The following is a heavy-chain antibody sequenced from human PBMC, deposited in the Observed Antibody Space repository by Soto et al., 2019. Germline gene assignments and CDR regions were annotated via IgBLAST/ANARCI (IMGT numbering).Heavy chain of an antibody. CDR2: INHSGST. J-gene: IGHJ4*02. Sequence: SETLSLTCAVYGGSFSGYYWTWIRQPPGKGLEWIGEINHSGSTNCNPSLKSRVTISVDTSKNQFSLKLTSVTAADTAVYYCARDKITGLFDYWGQGTLVTVS. V-gene: IGHV4-34*01. CDR1: GGSFSGYY. D-gene: IGHD2-8*02. CDR3: ARDKITGLFDY.